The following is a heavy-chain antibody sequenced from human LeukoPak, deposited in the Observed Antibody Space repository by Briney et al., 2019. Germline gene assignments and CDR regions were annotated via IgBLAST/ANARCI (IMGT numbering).Heavy chain of an antibody. J-gene: IGHJ4*02. CDR3: ARGVDTAMAYFDY. V-gene: IGHV4-34*01. D-gene: IGHD5-18*01. CDR1: GGSFSGYY. CDR2: INHSGST. Sequence: PSETLSLTCAVYGGSFSGYYWSWIRQPPGKGLEWIGEINHSGSTNYNPSPKSRVTISVDTSKNQFSLKLSSVTAADTAVYYCARGVDTAMAYFDYWGQGTLVTVSS.